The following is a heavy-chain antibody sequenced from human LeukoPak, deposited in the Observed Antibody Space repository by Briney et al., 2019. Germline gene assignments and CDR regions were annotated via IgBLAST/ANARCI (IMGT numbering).Heavy chain of an antibody. V-gene: IGHV1-2*06. CDR3: ARVSDTSGASCFAF. CDR1: GYAFTDYY. CDR2: INPNSGDI. J-gene: IGHJ4*02. Sequence: ASVKVSCKTSGYAFTDYYMHWVRQAPGQGLEWVGRINPNSGDIKYAQNFQGRVTMTRDTSISTAYMELSRLTSDDTAVYFCARVSDTSGASCFAFWGQGTLVTVSS. D-gene: IGHD3-22*01.